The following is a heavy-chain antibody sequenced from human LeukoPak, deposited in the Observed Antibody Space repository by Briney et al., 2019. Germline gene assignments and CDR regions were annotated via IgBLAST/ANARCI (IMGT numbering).Heavy chain of an antibody. Sequence: ASVKVSCKASGYTFTGYYIHWVRQAPGQGLEWMGWINPSSGGPNYAQKFQGRVTMTRDTSISTAYMEMSRLRSDDTAVYYCARDVSAGGTNWFDPWGQGTLVTVSS. CDR1: GYTFTGYY. V-gene: IGHV1-2*02. D-gene: IGHD3-16*01. J-gene: IGHJ5*02. CDR3: ARDVSAGGTNWFDP. CDR2: INPSSGGP.